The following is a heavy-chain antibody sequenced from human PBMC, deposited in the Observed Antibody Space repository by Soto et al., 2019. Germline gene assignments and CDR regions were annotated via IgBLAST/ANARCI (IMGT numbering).Heavy chain of an antibody. Sequence: QEQLVQFGPEVKKPGSSVKVSCKASEDTFRTSTMSWVRQAPGQGLEWMGGIVPSLDMANFAHQFQGRVAVTADKSTTTVYLELSSLRSDDTAVYYCARGNAATVPTGDFDYWGQGTLVTVSS. CDR3: ARGNAATVPTGDFDY. D-gene: IGHD6-25*01. V-gene: IGHV1-69*09. CDR2: IVPSLDMA. CDR1: EDTFRTST. J-gene: IGHJ4*02.